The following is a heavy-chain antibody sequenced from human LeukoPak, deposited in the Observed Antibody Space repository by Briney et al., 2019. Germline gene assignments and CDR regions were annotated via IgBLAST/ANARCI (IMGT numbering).Heavy chain of an antibody. CDR2: IYYSGST. V-gene: IGHV4-39*01. Sequence: SETLSLTCTVSGGSISSSSYYWGWIRPPPGKGLEWIGSIYYSGSTYHNPSLKSRVTISVDTSKNQFSLKLSSVTAADTAVYYCARLLLWFGESSATFDYWGQGTLVTVSS. CDR1: GGSISSSSYY. D-gene: IGHD3-10*01. CDR3: ARLLLWFGESSATFDY. J-gene: IGHJ4*02.